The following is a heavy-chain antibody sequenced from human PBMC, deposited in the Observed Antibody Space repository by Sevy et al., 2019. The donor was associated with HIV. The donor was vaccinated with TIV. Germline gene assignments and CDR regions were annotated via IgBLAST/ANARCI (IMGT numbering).Heavy chain of an antibody. Sequence: GGSLRLSCAASGFTFSSYGMHWVRQAPGKGLEWVAVIWNDRSNKHYADSVKGRFTISRDNSKNTLYLQMNSLRAEDTGVYYCASLPNNYEESSGSAGDDAFDIWGQGTMVTVSS. V-gene: IGHV3-33*01. J-gene: IGHJ3*02. D-gene: IGHD3-22*01. CDR3: ASLPNNYEESSGSAGDDAFDI. CDR2: IWNDRSNK. CDR1: GFTFSSYG.